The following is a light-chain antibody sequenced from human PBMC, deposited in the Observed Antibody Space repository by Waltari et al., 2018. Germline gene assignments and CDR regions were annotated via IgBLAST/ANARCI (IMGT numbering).Light chain of an antibody. Sequence: SDLTQPPSRSVSPGQTARITCSGDALPKKYAFWYQQKSGQAPVLFLYDDNQRPSGVPERFTGSSCRTKDAVTIRGAQVEDEADYYCSSTDRTGNHVVFGGGTKLTV. J-gene: IGLJ2*01. V-gene: IGLV3-10*01. CDR1: ALPKKY. CDR2: DDN. CDR3: SSTDRTGNHVV.